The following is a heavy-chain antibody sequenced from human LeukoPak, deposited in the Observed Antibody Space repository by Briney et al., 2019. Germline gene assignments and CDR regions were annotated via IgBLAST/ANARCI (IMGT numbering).Heavy chain of an antibody. J-gene: IGHJ4*02. D-gene: IGHD3-16*01. CDR3: ATQRGSYVWGTDFDY. CDR2: INPNSGDT. V-gene: IGHV1-2*02. Sequence: ASVKVSCKASEYTFTGYYMHWVRQAPGQGLEWMGWINPNSGDTKYAQKFQGRVTMTRDTSISTAYMELSRLRSDDTAVYYCATQRGSYVWGTDFDYWGQGTLVTVSS. CDR1: EYTFTGYY.